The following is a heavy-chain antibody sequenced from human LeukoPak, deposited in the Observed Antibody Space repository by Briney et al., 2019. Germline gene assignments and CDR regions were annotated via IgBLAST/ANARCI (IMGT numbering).Heavy chain of an antibody. J-gene: IGHJ4*02. CDR3: ARGENDFWSAYSTYFDY. Sequence: PSETLSLTCTVSGGSVSSGSYYWSWIRQPPGKELEWIGYVYYSGSTNYNPSLKSRVTISVDTSKNLFSLKLTSVTAADTAVYYCARGENDFWSAYSTYFDYWGQGTLVTVSS. D-gene: IGHD3-3*01. V-gene: IGHV4-61*01. CDR1: GGSVSSGSYY. CDR2: VYYSGST.